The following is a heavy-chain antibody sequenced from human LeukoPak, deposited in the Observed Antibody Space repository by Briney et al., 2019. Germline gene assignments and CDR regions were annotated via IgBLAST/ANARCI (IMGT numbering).Heavy chain of an antibody. CDR1: GFTFSSYA. J-gene: IGHJ4*02. CDR2: ISGSGGST. CDR3: VRGSCGIYCYFDY. Sequence: PGGSLRLSCAASGFTFSSYAMSWVRQAPGKGLEWVSAISGSGGSTYYADSVKGRFTISRDDSKNTVYLQMNSLRAEDTAVYYCVRGSCGIYCYFDYWGQGALVTVSS. V-gene: IGHV3-23*01. D-gene: IGHD1-26*01.